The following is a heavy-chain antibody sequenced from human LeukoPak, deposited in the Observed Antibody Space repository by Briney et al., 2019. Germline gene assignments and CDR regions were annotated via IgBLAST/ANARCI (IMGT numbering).Heavy chain of an antibody. J-gene: IGHJ4*02. CDR3: AREDDYVWGSYRPVDY. CDR1: GFTFSSYS. CDR2: ISSSSSTI. Sequence: GGSLRLSCAASGFTFSSYSMNWVRQAPGKGLQWVSYISSSSSTIYYADSVKGRFTISRDNAKNSLYLQMNSLRAEDTAVYYCAREDDYVWGSYRPVDYWGQGTLVTVSS. V-gene: IGHV3-48*04. D-gene: IGHD3-16*02.